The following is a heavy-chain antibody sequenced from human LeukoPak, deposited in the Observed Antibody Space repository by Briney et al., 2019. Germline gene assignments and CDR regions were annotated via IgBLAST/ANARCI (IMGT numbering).Heavy chain of an antibody. CDR3: ARDRQLGRYYYYYYYMDV. J-gene: IGHJ6*03. CDR2: INPSGGST. D-gene: IGHD6-6*01. CDR1: GYTFTSYY. Sequence: ASVKVSCKASGYTFTSYYMHWVRQAPGQGLEWMGIINPSGGSTSYAQKFQGRVTMTRDMSTSTVYMELSSLRSEDTAVYYCARDRQLGRYYYYYYYMDVWAKGPRSPSP. V-gene: IGHV1-46*01.